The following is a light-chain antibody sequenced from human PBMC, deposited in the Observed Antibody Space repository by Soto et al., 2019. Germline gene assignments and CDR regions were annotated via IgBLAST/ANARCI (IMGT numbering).Light chain of an antibody. CDR3: QQYAGSPWT. J-gene: IGKJ1*01. CDR1: QTISNNY. CDR2: GAT. Sequence: ETVLTQSPATLSLSPGERATLSCRASQTISNNYLAWYQPTPGPAPRLLNYGATNRATGIADRFSGSGSGTEFTLIISRLEPEDFALYYCQQYAGSPWTFGQGTKVEIK. V-gene: IGKV3-20*01.